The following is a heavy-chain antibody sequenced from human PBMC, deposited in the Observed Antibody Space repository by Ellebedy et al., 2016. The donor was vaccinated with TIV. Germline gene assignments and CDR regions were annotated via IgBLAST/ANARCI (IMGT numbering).Heavy chain of an antibody. D-gene: IGHD6-19*01. Sequence: GESLKISCAASGFTFSSYGMHWVRQAPGKGLEWVAVISYDGSNKYYADSVKGRFTISRDNSKNTLYLQMNSLRAEDTAVYYCAKDAYSSGWYAYFDYWGQGTLVTVSS. J-gene: IGHJ4*02. V-gene: IGHV3-30*18. CDR3: AKDAYSSGWYAYFDY. CDR2: ISYDGSNK. CDR1: GFTFSSYG.